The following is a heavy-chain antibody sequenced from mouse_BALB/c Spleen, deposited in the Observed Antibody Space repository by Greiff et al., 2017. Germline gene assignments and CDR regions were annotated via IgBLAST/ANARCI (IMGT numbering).Heavy chain of an antibody. CDR1: GYSFTGYF. V-gene: IGHV1-20*02. Sequence: VQLQQSGPELVKPGASVKISCKASGYSFTGYFMHWVMQSHGKSLEWIGRINPYNGDTFYNQKFKGKATLTVDKSSSTAHMELRSLASEDSAVYYCARTMVNSYAMDYWGQGTSVTVSS. CDR2: INPYNGDT. D-gene: IGHD2-3*01. CDR3: ARTMVNSYAMDY. J-gene: IGHJ4*01.